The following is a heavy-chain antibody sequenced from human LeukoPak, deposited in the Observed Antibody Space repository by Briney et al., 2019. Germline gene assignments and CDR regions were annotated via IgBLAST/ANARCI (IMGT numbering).Heavy chain of an antibody. V-gene: IGHV1-18*01. J-gene: IGHJ6*03. CDR2: ISAYNGNT. D-gene: IGHD1-26*01. CDR3: ARVVGATDYYYYYMDV. CDR1: GYTSTSYG. Sequence: ASVKVSCKASGYTSTSYGISWVRQAPGQGLEWMGWISAYNGNTNYAQKLQGRVTMTTDTSTSTAYMELRSLRSDDTAVYYCARVVGATDYYYYYMDVWGKGTTVTVSS.